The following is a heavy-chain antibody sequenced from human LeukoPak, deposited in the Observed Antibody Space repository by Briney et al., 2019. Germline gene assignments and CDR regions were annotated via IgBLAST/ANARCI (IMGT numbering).Heavy chain of an antibody. CDR1: GLRSSSHW. Sequence: PGGSLRLSCAASGLRSSSHWMSWVRQAPGRGLEWVANINQEGDTVNYVDSVKGRFSISRDNANNALFLQMHSLRVEDTAIYYCATKFPYCGDGSCALGGQGAQVTVSS. CDR2: INQEGDTV. D-gene: IGHD2-15*01. CDR3: ATKFPYCGDGSCAL. V-gene: IGHV3-7*01. J-gene: IGHJ4*02.